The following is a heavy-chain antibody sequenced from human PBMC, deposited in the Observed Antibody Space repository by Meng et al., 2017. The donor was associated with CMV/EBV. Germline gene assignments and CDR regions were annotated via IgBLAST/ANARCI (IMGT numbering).Heavy chain of an antibody. D-gene: IGHD6-6*01. CDR1: GFTFSSYW. V-gene: IGHV3-7*01. J-gene: IGHJ5*02. Sequence: GESLKISCAVSGFTFSSYWMSWVRQAPGKGLEWVANIKQDGSEKYYVDSVKGRFTISRDNAKNSLYLQMNSLRAEDTAVYYCARDRARGEWFDPWGQGTTVTVSS. CDR3: ARDRARGEWFDP. CDR2: IKQDGSEK.